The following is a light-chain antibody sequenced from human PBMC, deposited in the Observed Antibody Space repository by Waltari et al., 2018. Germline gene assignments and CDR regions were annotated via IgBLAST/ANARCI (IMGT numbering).Light chain of an antibody. CDR3: MQGSHWPWT. J-gene: IGKJ1*01. CDR2: KVS. CDR1: QSLVHSDGDTY. Sequence: VVVTQSPLSLAVTLGQSASISCRSSQSLVHSDGDTYLHWFQQRPGQSPRRLLYKVSNRDSGVPDRFSGSGSGADFTRRISRVEAEDVGIYYCMQGSHWPWTFGQGTKVEIK. V-gene: IGKV2-30*02.